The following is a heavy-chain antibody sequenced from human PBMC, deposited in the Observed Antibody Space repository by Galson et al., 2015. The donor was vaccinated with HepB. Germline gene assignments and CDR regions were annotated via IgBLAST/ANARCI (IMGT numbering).Heavy chain of an antibody. CDR1: GFSVSSYA. CDR3: VKDLYSSSWYGMDV. CDR2: ISGGGSST. J-gene: IGHJ6*02. D-gene: IGHD6-13*01. V-gene: IGHV3-23*01. Sequence: SLRLSCAVSGFSVSSYAMTWVRQAPGKGLEWVSGISGGGSSTYYADSVKGRFTISRDKSKNTLYLQMNSLRAEDTAVYYCVKDLYSSSWYGMDVWGQGTTVTASS.